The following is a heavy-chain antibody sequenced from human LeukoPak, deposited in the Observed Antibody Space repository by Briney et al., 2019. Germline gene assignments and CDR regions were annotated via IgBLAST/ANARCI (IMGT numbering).Heavy chain of an antibody. D-gene: IGHD3-10*01. CDR3: ARDYGHRFDP. Sequence: SETLSLTCTVSGRSISSYYWSWIRQPPGKGLEWLGYIYYSGSTNYNPSLKSRVTISVDTSKNQFSLKLSSVTAADTAVYYCARDYGHRFDPWGQGTLVTGSS. CDR1: GRSISSYY. CDR2: IYYSGST. J-gene: IGHJ5*02. V-gene: IGHV4-59*01.